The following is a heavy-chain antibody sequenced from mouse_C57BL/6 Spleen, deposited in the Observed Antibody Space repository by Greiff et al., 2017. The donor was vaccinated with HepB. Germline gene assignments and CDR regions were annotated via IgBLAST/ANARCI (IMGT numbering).Heavy chain of an antibody. CDR3: TRGSSYDYAMDY. J-gene: IGHJ4*01. CDR2: IDPETGGT. CDR1: GYTFTDYE. D-gene: IGHD1-1*01. Sequence: VQLQQSGAELVRPGASVTLSCKASGYTFTDYEMHWVKQTPVHGLEWIGAIDPETGGTAYNQKFKGKAILTADKSSSTAYMELRSLTSEDSAVYYCTRGSSYDYAMDYWGQGTSVTASS. V-gene: IGHV1-15*01.